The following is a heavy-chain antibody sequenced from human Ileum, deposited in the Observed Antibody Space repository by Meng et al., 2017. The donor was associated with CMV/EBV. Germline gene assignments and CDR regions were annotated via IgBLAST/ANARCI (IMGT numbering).Heavy chain of an antibody. V-gene: IGHV4-61*02. J-gene: IGHJ4*02. D-gene: IGHD1-1*01. CDR3: AREMSRTGFFDY. Sequence: QGALRESGHGLVGPSEPLSLPCPVSGGSIGSGDYYWSWIRQPAGKGLEWIGRIHISGATNYNPSLKSRVTMSVDTSKNQFSLKVRSVTAADTAVYYCAREMSRTGFFDYWGQGNLVTVSS. CDR1: GGSIGSGDYY. CDR2: IHISGAT.